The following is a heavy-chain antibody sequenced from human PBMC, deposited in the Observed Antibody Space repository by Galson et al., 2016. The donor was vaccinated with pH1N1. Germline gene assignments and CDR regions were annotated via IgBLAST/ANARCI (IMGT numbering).Heavy chain of an antibody. CDR1: GYIFTSDY. D-gene: IGHD7-27*01. CDR3: IRDLGRLRDF. Sequence: SVKVSCKASGYIFTSDYFHWVRQAPGQGLEWMGVIDPSNGGTAFAQKLQGLVTMTRDTSTSTVYMELRGLKSGDTAVYYCIRDLGRLRDFWGQGTLVTVSS. J-gene: IGHJ4*02. V-gene: IGHV1-46*03. CDR2: IDPSNGGT.